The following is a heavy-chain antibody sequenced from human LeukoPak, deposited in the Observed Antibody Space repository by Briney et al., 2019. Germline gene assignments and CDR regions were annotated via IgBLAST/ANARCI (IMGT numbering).Heavy chain of an antibody. CDR2: IYPADSDT. J-gene: IGHJ4*02. V-gene: IGHV5-51*01. CDR3: ARPVSSSGLMLFDY. CDR1: GYTFGGYW. Sequence: GESLKISCKASGYTFGGYWIGWVRPMPGKGLECMGIIYPADSDTRYSPSFQGQVTISADKSISTAYMQWSSLQASDTAMYYCARPVSSSGLMLFDYWGQGTLVTVSS. D-gene: IGHD6-6*01.